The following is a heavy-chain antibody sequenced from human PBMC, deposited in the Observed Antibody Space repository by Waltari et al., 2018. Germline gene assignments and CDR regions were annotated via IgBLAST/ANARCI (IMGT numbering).Heavy chain of an antibody. V-gene: IGHV4-34*01. J-gene: IGHJ4*02. D-gene: IGHD3-22*01. CDR1: VGSFSGYY. Sequence: QVQLQQWGAGLLTPSETLSLSCAVYVGSFSGYYWSWIRQPPGKGLEWIGEINHSGSTNYNPSLKSRVTISIDTSKNQFSLKLSYVTAADTAVYYCARGLAGVGGSSGCDYWGQGTLVTVSS. CDR2: INHSGST. CDR3: ARGLAGVGGSSGCDY.